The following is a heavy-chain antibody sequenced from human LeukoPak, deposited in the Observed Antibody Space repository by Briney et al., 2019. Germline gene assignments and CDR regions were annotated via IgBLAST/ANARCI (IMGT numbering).Heavy chain of an antibody. J-gene: IGHJ4*02. CDR2: IYYSGIT. Sequence: SETLSLTCAVSGGSISSYYWSWIRQPPGKGLEWIGYIYYSGITNYNPSLKSRVSISADTSKNQFSLKLSSVTAADTAVFYCARQYSGGYYYFDNWGQGILVTVSS. V-gene: IGHV4-59*08. D-gene: IGHD3-22*01. CDR3: ARQYSGGYYYFDN. CDR1: GGSISSYY.